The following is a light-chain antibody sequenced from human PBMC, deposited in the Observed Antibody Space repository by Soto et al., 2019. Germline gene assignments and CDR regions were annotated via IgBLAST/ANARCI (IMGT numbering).Light chain of an antibody. CDR2: AAS. CDR1: QSLNSNF. Sequence: EIVLTQSPGTLSLSPGESATLSCRASQSLNSNFLAWYQQKPGQAPRLLVYAASSRATGIPDRFTGRASGTVFTLTLSRLEPDDFAVYYCQQYDTSPPRYTFGQGTKLEIK. CDR3: QQYDTSPPRYT. V-gene: IGKV3-20*01. J-gene: IGKJ2*01.